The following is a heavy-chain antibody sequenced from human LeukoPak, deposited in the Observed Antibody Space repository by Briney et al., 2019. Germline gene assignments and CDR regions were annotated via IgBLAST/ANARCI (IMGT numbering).Heavy chain of an antibody. CDR3: ARRGSPPEALGDTFDI. CDR2: IKIDGSNT. D-gene: IGHD1-26*01. CDR1: GFTFSSYW. Sequence: GGSLRLSCAASGFTFSSYWMHWVRQAPGKGLVWVSRIKIDGSNTNSADSVKGRFTISRDNAKNTLYLQMNSLRAEDTAVYYCARRGSPPEALGDTFDIWGQGTMVTVSS. V-gene: IGHV3-74*01. J-gene: IGHJ3*02.